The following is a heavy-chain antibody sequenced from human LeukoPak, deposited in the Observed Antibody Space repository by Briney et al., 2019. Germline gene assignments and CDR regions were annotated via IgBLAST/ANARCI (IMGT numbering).Heavy chain of an antibody. CDR3: AREKGDGYNYSGFDY. Sequence: SVKVSCKASGGTFSSYAISWVRQAPGQGLEWMGGIIPIFGTANYAQKFQGRVTITADESTSTAYMELSSLRFEDTAVYYCAREKGDGYNYSGFDYWGQGTLVTVSS. D-gene: IGHD5-24*01. J-gene: IGHJ4*02. V-gene: IGHV1-69*13. CDR2: IIPIFGTA. CDR1: GGTFSSYA.